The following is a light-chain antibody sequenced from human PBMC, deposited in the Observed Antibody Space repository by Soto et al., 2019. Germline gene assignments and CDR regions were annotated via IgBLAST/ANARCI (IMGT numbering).Light chain of an antibody. Sequence: QSVLTQPPSASGTPGQRVTISCSGSSSNIGSNTVNWYQQLPGTAPKLLIYSSNQWPSGVPDRFSGSKAGTSASLAISGLQSEDEADYYCAALDDSLNGVVFGGGTKVTVL. V-gene: IGLV1-44*01. CDR3: AALDDSLNGVV. J-gene: IGLJ2*01. CDR2: SSN. CDR1: SSNIGSNT.